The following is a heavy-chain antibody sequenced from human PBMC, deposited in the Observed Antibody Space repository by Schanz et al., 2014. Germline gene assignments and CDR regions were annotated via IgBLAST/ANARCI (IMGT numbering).Heavy chain of an antibody. CDR1: GFTFSGYG. CDR3: FGGSHSDY. CDR2: TNPDGSQK. Sequence: VQLVESGGGVVQPGRSLRLSCAASGFTFSGYGMHWVRQAPGKGLEWLANTNPDGSQKYYVDSVKGRFTISRDNAKNSLYLQMNSLRAEDTAVYYCFGGSHSDYWGQGTLVTVSS. D-gene: IGHD1-26*01. J-gene: IGHJ4*02. V-gene: IGHV3-7*01.